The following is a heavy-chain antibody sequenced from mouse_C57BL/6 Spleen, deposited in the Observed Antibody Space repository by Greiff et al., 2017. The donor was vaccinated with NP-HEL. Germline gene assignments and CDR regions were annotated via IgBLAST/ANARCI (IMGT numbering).Heavy chain of an antibody. Sequence: QVQLQQSGPELVKPGASVKISCKASGYAFSSSWMNWVKQRPGKGLEWIGRIYPGDGDTNYNGKFKGKATLTADKSSSTAYMQLSSLTSEDSAVYFCARGDSQLLRYFDVWGTGTTVTVSS. CDR2: IYPGDGDT. CDR1: GYAFSSSW. D-gene: IGHD1-1*01. V-gene: IGHV1-82*01. J-gene: IGHJ1*03. CDR3: ARGDSQLLRYFDV.